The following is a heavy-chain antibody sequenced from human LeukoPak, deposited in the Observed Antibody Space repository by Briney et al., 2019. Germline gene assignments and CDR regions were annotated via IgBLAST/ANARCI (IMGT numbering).Heavy chain of an antibody. CDR3: TKWSGFGDD. V-gene: IGHV3-23*01. CDR2: ISGSGGST. D-gene: IGHD3-10*01. CDR1: GFTFSSYA. J-gene: IGHJ4*02. Sequence: GGSLRLSCAASGFTFSSYAMSWVRQAPGKGLEWVSAISGSGGSTCYADSVKGRFTISRDNSRNTLYLQMSSLRPEDTAVYYCTKWSGFGDDWGQGTLVTVSS.